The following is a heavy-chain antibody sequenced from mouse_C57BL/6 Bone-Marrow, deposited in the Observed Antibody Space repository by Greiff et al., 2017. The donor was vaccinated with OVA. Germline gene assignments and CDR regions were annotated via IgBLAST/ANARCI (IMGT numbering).Heavy chain of an antibody. V-gene: IGHV2-9*01. D-gene: IGHD1-1*01. CDR2: IWGGGST. Sequence: VKLVESGPGLVAPSQSLSITCTVSGFSLTSYGVDWVRQPPGQGLEWLGVIWGGGSTNYNSALMSRLSISKDNSKSQVFLKMNSLQTDDTAMYYCAKQIYYYGSSYWYFDVWGTGTTVTVSS. CDR1: GFSLTSYG. CDR3: AKQIYYYGSSYWYFDV. J-gene: IGHJ1*03.